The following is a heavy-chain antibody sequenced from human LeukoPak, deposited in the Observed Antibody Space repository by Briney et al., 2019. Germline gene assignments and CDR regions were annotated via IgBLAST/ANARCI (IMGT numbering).Heavy chain of an antibody. V-gene: IGHV3-7*01. J-gene: IGHJ4*02. CDR1: GFTFSSYW. CDR2: IKQDGSEK. CDR3: ANYGSGSSFDY. D-gene: IGHD3-10*01. Sequence: GGSLRLSCAASGFTFSSYWMSWVRQAPGKGLEWVANIKQDGSEKYYVDSVKGRFTISRDNAKNSLYLQMNSLRAEDTAVYYCANYGSGSSFDYWGQETLVTVSS.